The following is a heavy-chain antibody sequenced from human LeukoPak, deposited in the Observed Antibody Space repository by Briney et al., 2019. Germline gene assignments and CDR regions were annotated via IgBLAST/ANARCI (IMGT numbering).Heavy chain of an antibody. Sequence: GGSLRLSCAASGFTFSSYAIHWVRQAPSTRLKWVAVISYDGSNEFYADSVKGRFTISRDNSKNTLYLQMSSLRAEDTAVYYCARGHTAAMVFCDYWGQGTLVTVSS. J-gene: IGHJ4*02. CDR2: ISYDGSNE. D-gene: IGHD5-18*01. CDR1: GFTFSSYA. CDR3: ARGHTAAMVFCDY. V-gene: IGHV3-30*04.